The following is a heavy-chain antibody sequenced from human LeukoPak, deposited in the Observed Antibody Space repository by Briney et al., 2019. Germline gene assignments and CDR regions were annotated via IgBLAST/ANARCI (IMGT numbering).Heavy chain of an antibody. CDR3: TTEFRRLAPSYYLDY. Sequence: PGGSLRLSCAASGFTFSSYGMSWVRQAPGKGLEWVSSLSGSGGSTYYADSVKGRFTISRDNSKNTLYLQMNSLKTEDTAVYYCTTEFRRLAPSYYLDYWGQGTLVTVSS. CDR1: GFTFSSYG. J-gene: IGHJ4*02. CDR2: LSGSGGST. V-gene: IGHV3-23*01. D-gene: IGHD6-19*01.